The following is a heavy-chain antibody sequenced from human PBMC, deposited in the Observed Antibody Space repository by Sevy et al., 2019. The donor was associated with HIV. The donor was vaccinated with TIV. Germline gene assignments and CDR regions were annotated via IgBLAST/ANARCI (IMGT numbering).Heavy chain of an antibody. D-gene: IGHD3-22*01. CDR3: ARHLYDSGAYYDS. J-gene: IGHJ5*01. V-gene: IGHV1-69*10. CDR2: IIPILGMT. CDR1: GGTFGSYG. Sequence: ASVKVSCKASGGTFGSYGISWVRQAPGQRLEWMGGIIPILGMTHYAQKFQDRVTITADRSMTTAYMESSSLRSEDSAIYYCARHLYDSGAYYDSWGQGTQVTVSS.